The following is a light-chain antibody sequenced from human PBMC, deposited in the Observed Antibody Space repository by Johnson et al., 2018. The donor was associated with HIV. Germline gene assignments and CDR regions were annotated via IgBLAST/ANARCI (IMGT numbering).Light chain of an antibody. CDR2: ENT. CDR1: SSNIGNKY. Sequence: QSVLSQPPSVSAAPGQKVTISCSGSSSNIGNKYVSWYQQLPGTAHKLLIYENTKRPSGIPDRFSGSKSGTSATLGITGLQTGDEADYYCGTWDTSLSPGGVFGSGTKVTVL. V-gene: IGLV1-51*02. J-gene: IGLJ1*01. CDR3: GTWDTSLSPGGV.